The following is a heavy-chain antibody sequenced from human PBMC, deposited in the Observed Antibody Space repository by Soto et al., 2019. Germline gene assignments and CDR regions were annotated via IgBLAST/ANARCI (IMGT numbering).Heavy chain of an antibody. Sequence: ASVKVSCKSSGYPFTHYGITWVRQAPGQGPEWMGWISPFNGNTNYGQTLQGRVTITADESTSTAYVELSSLRSEDTAVYYCAKNPENYYYGMDVWGQGTTVTVSS. CDR2: ISPFNGNT. V-gene: IGHV1-18*01. J-gene: IGHJ6*02. CDR3: AKNPENYYYGMDV. CDR1: GYPFTHYG.